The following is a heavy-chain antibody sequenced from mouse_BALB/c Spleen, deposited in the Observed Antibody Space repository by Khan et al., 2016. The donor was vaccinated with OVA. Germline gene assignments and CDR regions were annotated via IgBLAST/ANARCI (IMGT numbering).Heavy chain of an antibody. CDR1: GFSLTNFG. CDR2: IWRGGST. Sequence: VQLKQSGPGLVQPSQSLSITCTVSGFSLTNFGVHWVRQSPGKGLEWLGVIWRGGSTDYNAAFKSRLSISKDNSQSQVFFKMNSLQANDTATYYCARREYRMTWFAYWGQGTLVTVSA. V-gene: IGHV2-2*02. J-gene: IGHJ3*01. CDR3: ARREYRMTWFAY.